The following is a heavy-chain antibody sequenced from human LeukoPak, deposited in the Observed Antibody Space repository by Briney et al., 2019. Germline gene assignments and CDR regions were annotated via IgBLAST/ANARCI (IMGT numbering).Heavy chain of an antibody. CDR2: IWFDGSIK. D-gene: IGHD2-15*01. CDR3: ARDPAAASRGFGMDV. V-gene: IGHV3-33*01. Sequence: PGGSLRLSCAASGFIFSSYGMHWVRQAPGKGLEWVAVIWFDGSIKYYADSAKGRFTFSRDNSKNTLSLQMNSLIADDTAVYYCARDPAAASRGFGMDVRGQGTTVTVSS. J-gene: IGHJ6*02. CDR1: GFIFSSYG.